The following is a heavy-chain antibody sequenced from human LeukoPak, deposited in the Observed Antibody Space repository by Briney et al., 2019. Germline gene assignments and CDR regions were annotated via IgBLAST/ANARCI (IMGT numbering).Heavy chain of an antibody. J-gene: IGHJ5*02. CDR3: ARPYYYDSRIDP. V-gene: IGHV4-30-4*01. CDR2: MYYSGST. D-gene: IGHD3-22*01. CDR1: GGSISSGDYY. Sequence: SQTLSLTCTVSGGSISSGDYYWSWIRQPPGKGLVWIAYMYYSGSTYYNPSLKSRVTMSADTSKNQLSLKLSSVTAADTAVYYCARPYYYDSRIDPWGQGILVTVSS.